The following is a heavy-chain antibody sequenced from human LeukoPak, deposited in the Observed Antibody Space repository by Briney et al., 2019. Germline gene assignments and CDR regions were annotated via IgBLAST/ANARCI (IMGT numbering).Heavy chain of an antibody. J-gene: IGHJ4*02. Sequence: PGGSLRLSCAASGFTFSTFVMSWVRQAPGKGLEWVSIINSSGGTTYYADSVKGRFTISRDNSKNTLYLQMNSLRAEDTAVYYCAKESLSHGGSNFDYWGQGTLVTVSS. CDR1: GFTFSTFV. V-gene: IGHV3-23*01. D-gene: IGHD3-10*01. CDR3: AKESLSHGGSNFDY. CDR2: INSSGGTT.